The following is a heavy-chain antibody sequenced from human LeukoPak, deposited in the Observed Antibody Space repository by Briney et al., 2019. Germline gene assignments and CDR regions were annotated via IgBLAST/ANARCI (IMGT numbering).Heavy chain of an antibody. D-gene: IGHD3-16*02. J-gene: IGHJ4*02. CDR2: INPNSGGT. CDR3: ARSVRGDYVWGSYRQGFDY. Sequence: ASVKVSCKASGYTFTGYYMHWVRQAPGQGLEWMGRINPNSGGTNYAQKFQGRVTLARDTSISTACTELSRLRSDDTAVYYCARSVRGDYVWGSYRQGFDYWGQGTLVTVSS. V-gene: IGHV1-2*06. CDR1: GYTFTGYY.